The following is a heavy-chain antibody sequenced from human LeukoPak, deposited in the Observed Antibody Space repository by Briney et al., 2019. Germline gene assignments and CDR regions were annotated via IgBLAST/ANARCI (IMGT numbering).Heavy chain of an antibody. J-gene: IGHJ4*02. CDR3: ATYLRAYADWRADLWY. V-gene: IGHV4-61*02. Sequence: SETLSLTCTVSDGSISNSSFYWGWIRQPAGKGLEWIGRVYTSGSTNYNPSLKSRVTMSVDTSKNQFSLKLSSMTAADTAVYYCATYLRAYADWRADLWYWGQGTLVTVSS. CDR1: DGSISNSSFY. CDR2: VYTSGST. D-gene: IGHD3-3*01.